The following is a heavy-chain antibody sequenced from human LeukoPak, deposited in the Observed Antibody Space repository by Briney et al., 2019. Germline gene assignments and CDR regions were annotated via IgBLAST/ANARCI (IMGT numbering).Heavy chain of an antibody. J-gene: IGHJ4*02. D-gene: IGHD1-26*01. CDR1: GGTFSSYA. Sequence: SVKVSCKASGGTFSSYAISWVRQAPGQGLEWMGGIIPIFGTANYAQKFQGRVTITADKSTSTAYMELSSLRSVDTAVYYCARSGRGTYYYLDLWGLGTLVTVSS. CDR2: IIPIFGTA. CDR3: ARSGRGTYYYLDL. V-gene: IGHV1-69*06.